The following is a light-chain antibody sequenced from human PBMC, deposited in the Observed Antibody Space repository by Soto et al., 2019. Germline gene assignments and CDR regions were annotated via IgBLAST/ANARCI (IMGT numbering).Light chain of an antibody. CDR2: DAS. Sequence: DIQMTQSPSSLSASVGDRVTITCQASQDISDFLNWYQQKPGKAPKLLFYDASNLETGVPSRFSGSGSGTDFTFTISSLQPGDIATYYCQQYYTPPLSFGGGTKVEIK. CDR3: QQYYTPPLS. J-gene: IGKJ4*01. V-gene: IGKV1-33*01. CDR1: QDISDF.